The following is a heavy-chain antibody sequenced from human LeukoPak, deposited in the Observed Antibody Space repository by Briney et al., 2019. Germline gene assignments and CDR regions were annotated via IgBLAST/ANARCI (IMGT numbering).Heavy chain of an antibody. V-gene: IGHV3-30*18. CDR1: VFTFSSYG. Sequence: GGSLRLSCAASVFTFSSYGMHWVRQAPGKGLEWVAVISYDGSNKYYADSVKGRFTISRDNSKNTLYLQMNSLRAEDTAVYYCAKDRNATMVRVPGGMDVWGQGTTVTVSS. D-gene: IGHD3-10*01. CDR3: AKDRNATMVRVPGGMDV. J-gene: IGHJ6*02. CDR2: ISYDGSNK.